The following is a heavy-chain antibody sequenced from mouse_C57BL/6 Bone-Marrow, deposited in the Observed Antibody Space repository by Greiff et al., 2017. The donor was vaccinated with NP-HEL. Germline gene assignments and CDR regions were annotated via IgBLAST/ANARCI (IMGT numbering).Heavy chain of an antibody. CDR2: IWWDDDK. J-gene: IGHJ2*01. CDR1: GFSLSTFGMG. D-gene: IGHD3-2*02. CDR3: ARIAPRSSGTNYFDY. Sequence: QVTLNESGPGILQPSPTLSLPCSFSGFSLSTFGMGVGWIRQPSGKGLEWLAPIWWDDDKYYNPALKSRLTISKDTSKNQVFLKNANVDTADTATYYCARIAPRSSGTNYFDYWGQGTTLTVSS. V-gene: IGHV8-8*01.